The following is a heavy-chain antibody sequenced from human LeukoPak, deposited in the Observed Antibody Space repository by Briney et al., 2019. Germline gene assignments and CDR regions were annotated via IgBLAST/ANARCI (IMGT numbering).Heavy chain of an antibody. Sequence: ASVKVSCKASGGTFSSYTISWVRQAPGQGLEWMGRIIPILGIANYAQKFQGRVTITADKSTSTAYMELSSLRSEDTAEYYCARSEVTGNWFDPWGQGTLVTVSS. D-gene: IGHD2-21*02. CDR3: ARSEVTGNWFDP. CDR1: GGTFSSYT. CDR2: IIPILGIA. J-gene: IGHJ5*02. V-gene: IGHV1-69*02.